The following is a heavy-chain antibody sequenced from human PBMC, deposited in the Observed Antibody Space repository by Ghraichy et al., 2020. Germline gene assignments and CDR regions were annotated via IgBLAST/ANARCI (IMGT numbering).Heavy chain of an antibody. CDR2: ISGIASKT. CDR3: AKEVGGHCSGGTCYLQDNFYGVDV. CDR1: GIDFSIYA. Sequence: GGSLRLSCAASGIDFSIYAMSWVRQAPGKGLEWVSGISGIASKTYYADSVKGRFTISRDNSKNVLFLQITGLRAEDTAIYYCAKEVGGHCSGGTCYLQDNFYGVDVWGQGTTVTVSS. V-gene: IGHV3-23*01. D-gene: IGHD2-15*01. J-gene: IGHJ6*02.